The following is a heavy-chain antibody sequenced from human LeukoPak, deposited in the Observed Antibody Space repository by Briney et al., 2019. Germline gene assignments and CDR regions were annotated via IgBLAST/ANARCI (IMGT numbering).Heavy chain of an antibody. J-gene: IGHJ4*02. CDR3: AKQSAGSAAWYSLHYDF. D-gene: IGHD6-13*01. CDR2: VYSNNST. CDR1: GFTVSRNY. Sequence: GGSLRLSCAASGFTVSRNYMTWVRQAPGKGLEWVSVVYSNNSTYYADSVKGRFTISRDNSKDTLYLQMNGLRAEDTAVYFCAKQSAGSAAWYSLHYDFWGQGTLVTVSS. V-gene: IGHV3-53*01.